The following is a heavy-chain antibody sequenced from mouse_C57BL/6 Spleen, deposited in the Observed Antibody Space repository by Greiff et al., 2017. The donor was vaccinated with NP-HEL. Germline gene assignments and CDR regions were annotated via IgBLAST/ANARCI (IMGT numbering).Heavy chain of an antibody. CDR1: GFTFSSYA. J-gene: IGHJ2*01. D-gene: IGHD1-1*01. V-gene: IGHV5-9-1*02. CDR3: TREGITTVVEGENYFDY. Sequence: DVKLVESGEGLVKPGGSLKLSCAASGFTFSSYAMSWVRQTPEKRLEWVAYISSGGDYIYYADTVKGRFTISRDNARNTLYLQMSSLKSEDTAMYYCTREGITTVVEGENYFDYWGQGTTLTVSS. CDR2: ISSGGDYI.